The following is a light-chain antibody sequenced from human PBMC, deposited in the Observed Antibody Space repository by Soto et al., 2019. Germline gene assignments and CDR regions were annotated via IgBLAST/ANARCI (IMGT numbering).Light chain of an antibody. V-gene: IGKV3-20*01. Sequence: EIVLTHSPGTLSLSPVERATLSFRSSQSVSNNYLAWYQQKPGQAPRLLIYGASNRATGIPDRFSGSGSGTDFTLTISRLEPEDFAVYYCQDYGTSWTFGQGTKVDIK. CDR1: QSVSNNY. CDR2: GAS. CDR3: QDYGTSWT. J-gene: IGKJ1*01.